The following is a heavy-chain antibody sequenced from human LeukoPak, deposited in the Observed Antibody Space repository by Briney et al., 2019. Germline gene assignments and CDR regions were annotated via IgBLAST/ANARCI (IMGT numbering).Heavy chain of an antibody. CDR2: TYPGDSDT. D-gene: IGHD2-2*01. V-gene: IGHV5-51*01. CDR1: GYSFTSYW. CDR3: ATRIKGYCSSTSCSEFDY. J-gene: IGHJ4*02. Sequence: GESLKISCKGSGYSFTSYWIGWVRQMPGKGLEWMGITYPGDSDTRYSPSFQGQVTISADKSISTAYLQWSSLKASDTAMYYCATRIKGYCSSTSCSEFDYWGQGTLVTVSS.